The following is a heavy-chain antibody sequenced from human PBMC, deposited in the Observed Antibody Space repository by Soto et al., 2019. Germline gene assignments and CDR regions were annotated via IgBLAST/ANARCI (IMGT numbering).Heavy chain of an antibody. J-gene: IGHJ3*02. CDR1: GYTFTSYY. V-gene: IGHV1-46*01. CDR2: INPSGGST. Sequence: ASVKVSCKASGYTFTSYYMHWVRQAPGQGPEWTGIINPSGGSTSYAQKFQGRVTMTRDTSTSTVYMELSSLRSEDTAVYYCARVIVGATNAFDIWGQGTMVTVSS. D-gene: IGHD1-26*01. CDR3: ARVIVGATNAFDI.